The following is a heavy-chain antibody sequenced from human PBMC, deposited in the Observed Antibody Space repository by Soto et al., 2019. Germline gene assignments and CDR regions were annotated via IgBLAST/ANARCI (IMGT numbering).Heavy chain of an antibody. Sequence: QLQLQESGPGLVKPSETLSLTCTVSGGSISSSSYYWGWIRQPPGKGLEWIGSIYYSGSTYYNPSLKSRVTISVDTSKNQFSLKLSSVTAADTAVYYCARLFPGIAVAGTGHYNWFDPWGQGTLVTVSS. J-gene: IGHJ5*02. CDR2: IYYSGST. CDR3: ARLFPGIAVAGTGHYNWFDP. D-gene: IGHD6-19*01. CDR1: GGSISSSSYY. V-gene: IGHV4-39*01.